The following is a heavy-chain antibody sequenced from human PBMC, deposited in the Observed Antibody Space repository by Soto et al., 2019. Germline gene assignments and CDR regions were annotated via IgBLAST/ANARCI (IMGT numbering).Heavy chain of an antibody. CDR3: ARVGSDFWSGYLNWFDP. J-gene: IGHJ5*02. D-gene: IGHD3-3*01. V-gene: IGHV4-31*03. Sequence: SETLSLTCTVSGGSISSGGYYWSWIRQHPGKGLEWIGYIYYSGSTYYNPSLKSRVTISVDTSKNQFSLKLSSVTAADTAVYYCARVGSDFWSGYLNWFDPWGQGTLVTVSS. CDR1: GGSISSGGYY. CDR2: IYYSGST.